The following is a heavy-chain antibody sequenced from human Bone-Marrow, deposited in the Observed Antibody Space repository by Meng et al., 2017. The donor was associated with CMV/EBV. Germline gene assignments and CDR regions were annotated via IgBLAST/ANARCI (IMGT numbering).Heavy chain of an antibody. CDR2: ISWNSGSI. J-gene: IGHJ4*02. D-gene: IGHD3-10*01. CDR1: GFRFDDYA. CDR3: AKAPRSGSYYNYFDY. Sequence: SLKISCAAAGFRFDDYAMHWVRQAPGKGLEWVSGISWNSGSIGYADSVKGRFTISRDNAKNSLYLQMNSLRAEDTALYYRAKAPRSGSYYNYFDYWGQGTLVTVSS. V-gene: IGHV3-9*01.